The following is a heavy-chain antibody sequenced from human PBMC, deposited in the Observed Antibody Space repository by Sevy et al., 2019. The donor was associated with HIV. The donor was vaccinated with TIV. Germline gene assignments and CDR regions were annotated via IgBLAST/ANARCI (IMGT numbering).Heavy chain of an antibody. Sequence: SETLSLTCTVSGGSISSYYWSWIRQPPGKGLEWIGYIYYSGSTNYNPSLKSRVTISVDTSKNQFSLRLSSVTAADTAMYYCARERQLVLDYWGQRTLVTVSS. J-gene: IGHJ4*02. V-gene: IGHV4-59*01. CDR2: IYYSGST. CDR1: GGSISSYY. D-gene: IGHD6-13*01. CDR3: ARERQLVLDY.